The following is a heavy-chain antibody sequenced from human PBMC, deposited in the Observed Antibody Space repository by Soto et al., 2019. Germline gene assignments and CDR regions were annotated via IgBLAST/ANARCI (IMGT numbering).Heavy chain of an antibody. Sequence: VQLVESGGGLGQPGRSLKLSCTASVLTFGNYAINWVRQAPGNGLEWVGLIRNQTYSETTQYAPSLKGRFTISRDDSNSIAYLQMSSLQVDDSAVYYCTSPESPGMSYFFHSWGQGVLVTVSS. CDR3: TSPESPGMSYFFHS. V-gene: IGHV3-49*04. CDR1: VLTFGNYA. J-gene: IGHJ4*02. CDR2: IRNQTYSETT.